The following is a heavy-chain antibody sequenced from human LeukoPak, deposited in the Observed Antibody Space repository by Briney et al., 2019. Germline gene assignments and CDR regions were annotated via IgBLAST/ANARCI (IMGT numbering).Heavy chain of an antibody. J-gene: IGHJ4*02. V-gene: IGHV3-15*01. CDR1: GFTFSNAW. Sequence: GGSLRLSCAASGFTFSNAWMSWVRQAPGKRLEWVGRIKTKNDGGPTDYPAPVKGRFTISRDDSKNMLYLQMNSLKTEDTAVYYCTTSYYDSSGYTLWGQGTLVTVSS. CDR3: TTSYYDSSGYTL. CDR2: IKTKNDGGPT. D-gene: IGHD3-22*01.